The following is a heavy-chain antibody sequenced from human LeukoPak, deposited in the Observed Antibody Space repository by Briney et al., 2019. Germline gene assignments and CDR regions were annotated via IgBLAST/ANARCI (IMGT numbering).Heavy chain of an antibody. D-gene: IGHD6-13*01. Sequence: GASVKVSCKASGYTFTSYGISWVRQAPGQGLEWMGGIIPIFGTANYAQKFQGRVTITADESTSTAYMELSSLRSEDTAVYYCARGRDSSSWYLDYYYYMDVWGKGTTVTISS. CDR1: GYTFTSYG. V-gene: IGHV1-69*13. CDR2: IIPIFGTA. J-gene: IGHJ6*03. CDR3: ARGRDSSSWYLDYYYYMDV.